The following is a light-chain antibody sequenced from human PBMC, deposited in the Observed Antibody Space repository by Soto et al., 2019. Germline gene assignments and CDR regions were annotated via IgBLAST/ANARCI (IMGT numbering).Light chain of an antibody. V-gene: IGKV2-28*01. J-gene: IGKJ2*01. CDR2: LGS. CDR3: MQALQTPRT. Sequence: DIVMTQSPLSLPVTPGEPASISCRSSQSLLHSNGYNYLGWYLQKPGQSPQLLIYLGSNRASGVPNRFSGSGSGPDFTLKISSVEAEDVGVYYCMQALQTPRTFGQGTKLEIK. CDR1: QSLLHSNGYNY.